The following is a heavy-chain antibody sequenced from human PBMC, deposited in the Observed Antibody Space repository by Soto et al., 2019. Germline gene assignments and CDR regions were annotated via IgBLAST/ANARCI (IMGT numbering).Heavy chain of an antibody. D-gene: IGHD2-2*01. CDR3: TRSAHMDV. Sequence: GGSLRLSCAASGFTFSSYSMNWVRQAPGKGLEWVSYISSSSSTIYYADSVKGRFTISRDSAKSSLYLQMNSLRAEDTAVYYATRSAHMDVWGKGTTVTVSS. CDR2: ISSSSSTI. CDR1: GFTFSSYS. J-gene: IGHJ6*03. V-gene: IGHV3-48*01.